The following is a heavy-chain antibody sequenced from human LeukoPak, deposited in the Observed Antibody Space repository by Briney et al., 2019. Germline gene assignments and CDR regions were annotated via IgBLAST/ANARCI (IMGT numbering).Heavy chain of an antibody. CDR3: ARHRTGTGAFDY. V-gene: IGHV4-59*08. D-gene: IGHD1-1*01. CDR1: GGSISSYY. Sequence: SETLSLTCTVSGGSISSYYWSWIRQPPGKGLEWIGYIYYSGSTNYNPSLKSRVTISVDTSKNQFSLKLGSVTAADTAVYYCARHRTGTGAFDYWGQGTLVTVSS. CDR2: IYYSGST. J-gene: IGHJ4*02.